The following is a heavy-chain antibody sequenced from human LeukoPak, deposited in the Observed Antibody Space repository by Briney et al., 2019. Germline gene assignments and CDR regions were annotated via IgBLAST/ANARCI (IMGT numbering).Heavy chain of an antibody. CDR2: ISGSGGST. CDR1: GFTFSSYA. D-gene: IGHD5-18*01. J-gene: IGHJ6*02. V-gene: IGHV3-23*01. CDR3: AKDSWGAMVTSYYYGMDV. Sequence: GGSLRLSCAASGFTFSSYAMSWVRQAPGKGLEWVSAISGSGGSTYYADSVKGRFTISGDNSKNTLYLQMNSLRAEDTAVYYCAKDSWGAMVTSYYYGMDVWGQGTTVTVSS.